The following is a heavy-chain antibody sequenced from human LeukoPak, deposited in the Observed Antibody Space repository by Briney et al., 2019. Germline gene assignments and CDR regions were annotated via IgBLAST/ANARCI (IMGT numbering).Heavy chain of an antibody. CDR3: ASYDFWSGIFY. Sequence: SETLSLTCTVSGGSVSSSIYYWSWIRQPPGKGLEWIGYIYYSGSTNYNPSLKSRVTISVDTSKNQFSLKLSSVTAADTAVCYCASYDFWSGIFYWGQGTLVTVSS. V-gene: IGHV4-61*01. CDR2: IYYSGST. CDR1: GGSVSSSIYY. J-gene: IGHJ4*02. D-gene: IGHD3-3*01.